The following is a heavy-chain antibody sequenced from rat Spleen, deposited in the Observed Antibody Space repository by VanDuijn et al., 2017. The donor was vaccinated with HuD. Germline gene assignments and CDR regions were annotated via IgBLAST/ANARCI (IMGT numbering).Heavy chain of an antibody. D-gene: IGHD1-9*01. V-gene: IGHV5-25*01. Sequence: EVQLVESGGGLVQPGRSLKLSCAASGFTFSDYDMAWVRQAPTKGLEWVASISTGGGNTYYPDSVKGRFTISRDNAKSTLYLQMNSLRSEDTATYYCTRYYGYTYWYFDFWGPGTMVTVSS. J-gene: IGHJ1*01. CDR3: TRYYGYTYWYFDF. CDR1: GFTFSDYD. CDR2: ISTGGGNT.